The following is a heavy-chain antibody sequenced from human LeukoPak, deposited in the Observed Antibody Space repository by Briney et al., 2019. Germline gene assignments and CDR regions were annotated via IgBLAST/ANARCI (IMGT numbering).Heavy chain of an antibody. Sequence: SETLSLTCAVYGGSFSGYYWSWIRQPPGKGLEWIGEINHSGSINYNPSLKSRVTISVDTSKDQFSLKLSSVTAADTAVYYCARKGRAASDYWGQGTLVTVSS. J-gene: IGHJ4*02. V-gene: IGHV4-34*01. CDR1: GGSFSGYY. CDR2: INHSGSI. CDR3: ARKGRAASDY. D-gene: IGHD2-15*01.